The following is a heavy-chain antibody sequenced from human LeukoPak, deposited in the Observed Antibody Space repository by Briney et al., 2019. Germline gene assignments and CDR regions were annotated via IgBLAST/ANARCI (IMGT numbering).Heavy chain of an antibody. J-gene: IGHJ4*02. D-gene: IGHD3-10*01. CDR2: IYYSGST. V-gene: IGHV4-31*03. CDR1: GGSISSGGYY. CDR3: ARWRYPYYYGSGSYPLTPDYYFDY. Sequence: SETLSLTCTVPGGSISSGGYYWSWIRQHPGKGLEWIGYIYYSGSTYYNPSLKSRVTISVDTSKNQFSLKLSSVTAADTAVYYCARWRYPYYYGSGSYPLTPDYYFDYWGQGTLVTVSS.